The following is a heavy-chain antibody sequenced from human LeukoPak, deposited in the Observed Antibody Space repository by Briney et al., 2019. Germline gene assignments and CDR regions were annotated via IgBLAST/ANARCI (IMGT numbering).Heavy chain of an antibody. D-gene: IGHD5-18*01. CDR2: ISGSGGST. J-gene: IGHJ4*02. CDR3: ARDPPGIQLWSFDY. Sequence: GGSLRLSCAASGFTFSSYAMSWVRQAPGKGLEWVSGISGSGGSTYYADSVKGRFTISRDNSKNRLYLQMNSLRAEDTAVYYCARDPPGIQLWSFDYWGQGTLVTVSS. CDR1: GFTFSSYA. V-gene: IGHV3-23*01.